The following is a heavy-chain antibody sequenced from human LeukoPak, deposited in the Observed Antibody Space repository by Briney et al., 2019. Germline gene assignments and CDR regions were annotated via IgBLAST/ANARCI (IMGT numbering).Heavy chain of an antibody. CDR2: INSVGSTI. J-gene: IGHJ4*02. Sequence: GGSLRLSCAASGFTFSSYEMNWVRQAPGKGLEWVSYINSVGSTIYYADSVKGRFTISRDNAKNSLYLQMNSLRAEDTAVYYCARARAFSSGGCFDYWGQGTLVTASS. CDR1: GFTFSSYE. D-gene: IGHD6-19*01. CDR3: ARARAFSSGGCFDY. V-gene: IGHV3-48*03.